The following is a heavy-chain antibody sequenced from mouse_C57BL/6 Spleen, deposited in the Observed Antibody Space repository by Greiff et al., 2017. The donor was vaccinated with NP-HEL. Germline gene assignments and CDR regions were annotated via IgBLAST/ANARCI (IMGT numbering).Heavy chain of an antibody. CDR2: ISNGGGST. V-gene: IGHV5-12*01. Sequence: EVQRVESGGGLVQPGGSLKLSCAASGFTFSDYYMYWVRQTPEKRLEWVAYISNGGGSTYYPDTVKGRFTISRDNAKNTLYLQMSRLKSEDTAMYYCARRAYYGSSYGGAMDYWGQGTSVTVSS. J-gene: IGHJ4*01. CDR1: GFTFSDYY. D-gene: IGHD1-1*01. CDR3: ARRAYYGSSYGGAMDY.